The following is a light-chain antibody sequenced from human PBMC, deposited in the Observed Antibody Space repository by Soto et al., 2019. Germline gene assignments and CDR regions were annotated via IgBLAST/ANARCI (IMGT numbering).Light chain of an antibody. J-gene: IGLJ3*02. CDR2: EAS. CDR3: CSLTNGATWV. CDR1: NSDVGSHNF. Sequence: QSALTQPASVSGSPGQSITISCTGTNSDVGSHNFVSWYQQYPVKAPKLLIYEASKRPSGLSNRFSCSKSGNTASLTISGLQAEDEADYYCCSLTNGATWVFGGGTKLTVL. V-gene: IGLV2-23*01.